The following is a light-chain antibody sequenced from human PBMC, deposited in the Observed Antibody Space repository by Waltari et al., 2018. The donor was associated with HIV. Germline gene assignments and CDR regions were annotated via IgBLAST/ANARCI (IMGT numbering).Light chain of an antibody. Sequence: QSVLTQPPSVSGAPGQRVTISCTGSSPHIGAGYDVPWYQQLPGTAPKLLIYGNSNRPSGVPDRFSGSKSGTSASLAITGLQAEDEADYYCQSYDSSLSGYVFGTGTKVTVL. V-gene: IGLV1-40*01. CDR2: GNS. J-gene: IGLJ1*01. CDR3: QSYDSSLSGYV. CDR1: SPHIGAGYD.